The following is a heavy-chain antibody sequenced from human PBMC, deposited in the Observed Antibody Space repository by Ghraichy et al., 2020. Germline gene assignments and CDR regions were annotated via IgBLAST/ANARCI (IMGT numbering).Heavy chain of an antibody. CDR3: AKKPGQMQAFIVGAIQLSFDY. Sequence: GGSLRLSCAASGFTFSSYAMSWVRQAPGKGLEWVSAISGSGGSTYYADSVKGRFTISRDNSKNTLYLQMNSLRAEDTAVYYCAKKPGQMQAFIVGAIQLSFDYWGQGTLVTVSS. J-gene: IGHJ4*02. V-gene: IGHV3-23*01. D-gene: IGHD1-26*01. CDR1: GFTFSSYA. CDR2: ISGSGGST.